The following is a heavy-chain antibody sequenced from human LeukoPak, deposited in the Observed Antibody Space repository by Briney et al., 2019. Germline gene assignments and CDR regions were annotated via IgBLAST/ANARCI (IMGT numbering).Heavy chain of an antibody. J-gene: IGHJ4*02. D-gene: IGHD3-3*01. CDR1: GFTFSNAW. CDR3: TTDLLRFLEWLFPNFDY. Sequence: GGSLRLSCAASGFTFSNAWMSWVRQAPGKGLEWVGRIKSETDGGTTDYAAPVKGRFTISRDDSKNTLYLQMNSLKTEDTAVYYCTTDLLRFLEWLFPNFDYWGQGTLVTVSS. CDR2: IKSETDGGTT. V-gene: IGHV3-15*01.